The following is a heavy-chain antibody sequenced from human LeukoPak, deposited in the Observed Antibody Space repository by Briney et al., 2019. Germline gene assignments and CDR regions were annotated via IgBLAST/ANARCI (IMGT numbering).Heavy chain of an antibody. V-gene: IGHV3-7*04. CDR3: VRAHHPGGWFDP. CDR1: GFTFSSYA. CDR2: MNEDGGEI. Sequence: GRSLRLSCAASGFTFSSYAMHWVRQAPGKGLEWVASMNEDGGEIHYVDSVKGRFTISRDNAKNSLYLQMNSLTAEDTAVHYCVRAHHPGGWFDPWGQGTLVTVSS. J-gene: IGHJ5*02. D-gene: IGHD3-10*01.